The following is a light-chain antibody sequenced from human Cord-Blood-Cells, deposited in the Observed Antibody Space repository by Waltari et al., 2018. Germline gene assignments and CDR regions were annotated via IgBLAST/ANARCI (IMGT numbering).Light chain of an antibody. CDR3: QVWDSSTVV. V-gene: IGLV3-9*01. CDR1: NIGSKN. Sequence: SYELTQPLSVSVALGQTARITCAGNNIGSKNVPWYQQKPGQAPVLVIYRDSNRPSGLPERFSGSNAGNTATLTISRAQAGDEADYYCQVWDSSTVVFGGGTKLTVL. CDR2: RDS. J-gene: IGLJ2*01.